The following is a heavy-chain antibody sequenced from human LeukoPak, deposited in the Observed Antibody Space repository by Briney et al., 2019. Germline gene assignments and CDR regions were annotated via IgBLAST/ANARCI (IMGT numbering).Heavy chain of an antibody. D-gene: IGHD6-13*01. J-gene: IGHJ3*02. Sequence: GGSLRLSCAACGFTLSSYGMSWVRQAPGKGGEWVSVIYSGGSTYYAYSVKGRFTISRDNSKTTLYLQMNSLRAEDTAVYYCARDLGIAAAGLDAFDIWGQGTMVTVSS. CDR2: IYSGGST. V-gene: IGHV3-66*01. CDR1: GFTLSSYG. CDR3: ARDLGIAAAGLDAFDI.